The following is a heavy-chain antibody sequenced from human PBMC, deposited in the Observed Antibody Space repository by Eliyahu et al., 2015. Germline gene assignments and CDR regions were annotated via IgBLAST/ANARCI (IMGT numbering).Heavy chain of an antibody. Sequence: EVQLLESGGGLVQPGGSLRLSCXASGFTFSSYAMSWVRQAPGKGVEWVSAISGSGGSTYYADXXKGRFTISRDNSKXTLYLQMNSLRAEDTAVYYCAKSPDKPMTTLDYWGQGTLVTVSS. CDR2: ISGSGGST. V-gene: IGHV3-23*01. CDR1: GFTFSSYA. D-gene: IGHD4-17*01. CDR3: AKSPDKPMTTLDY. J-gene: IGHJ4*02.